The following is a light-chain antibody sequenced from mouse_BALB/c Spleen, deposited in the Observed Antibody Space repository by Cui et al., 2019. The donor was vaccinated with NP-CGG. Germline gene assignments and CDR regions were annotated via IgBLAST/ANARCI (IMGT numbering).Light chain of an antibody. CDR2: STN. CDR1: TGAVTTSNY. J-gene: IGLJ1*01. CDR3: ALWYSNHWV. V-gene: IGLV1*01. Sequence: QAVVTHESALTTCPGETVTLTCRTSTGAVTTSNYANWVQEKPDHLFTGLIGSTNNRAQGVPARFSGSLIGDKAALTITGAQTEDEAIYFCALWYSNHWVFGGGTKLTVL.